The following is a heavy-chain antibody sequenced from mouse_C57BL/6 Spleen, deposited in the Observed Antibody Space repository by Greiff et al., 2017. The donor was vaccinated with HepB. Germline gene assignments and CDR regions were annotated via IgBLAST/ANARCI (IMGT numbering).Heavy chain of an antibody. CDR2: IYPGDGDT. Sequence: QVQLQQSGPELVKPGASVKISCKASGYAFSSSWMNWVKQRPGKGLEWIGRIYPGDGDTNYNGKFKGKATLTADKSSSTAYMQLSSLTSEDSAVYFCARGIYYDYDGGGDAMDYWGQGTSVTVSS. CDR1: GYAFSSSW. J-gene: IGHJ4*01. D-gene: IGHD2-4*01. CDR3: ARGIYYDYDGGGDAMDY. V-gene: IGHV1-82*01.